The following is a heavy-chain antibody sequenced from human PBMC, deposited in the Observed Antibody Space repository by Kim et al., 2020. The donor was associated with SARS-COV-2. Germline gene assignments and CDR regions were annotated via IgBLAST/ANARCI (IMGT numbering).Heavy chain of an antibody. J-gene: IGHJ5*02. CDR1: GYTLTELS. V-gene: IGHV1-24*01. CDR3: ATARIVGAYNWFDP. D-gene: IGHD1-26*01. CDR2: FDPEDGET. Sequence: ASVKVSCKVSGYTLTELSMHWVRQAPGKGLEWMGGFDPEDGETIYAQKFQGRVTMTEDTSTDTAYMEPSSLRSEDTAVYYCATARIVGAYNWFDPWGQGTLVTVSS.